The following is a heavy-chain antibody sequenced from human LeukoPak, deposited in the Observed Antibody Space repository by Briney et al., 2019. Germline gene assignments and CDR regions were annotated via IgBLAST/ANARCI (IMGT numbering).Heavy chain of an antibody. CDR2: INRDGGII. CDR1: GFTLSTYE. D-gene: IGHD6-6*01. V-gene: IGHV3-48*03. J-gene: IGHJ4*02. Sequence: PGGSLRLSCAASGFTLSTYEMSWVRQAPGKGLEWVSYINRDGGIIYYADSVRGRFTISRDTAKSSLDLQMNSLRVEDTAIYYCARRDHIAGRLDYWGQGTLVTVSS. CDR3: ARRDHIAGRLDY.